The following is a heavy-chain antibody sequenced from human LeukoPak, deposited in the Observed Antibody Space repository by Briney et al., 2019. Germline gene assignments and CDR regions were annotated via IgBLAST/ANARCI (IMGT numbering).Heavy chain of an antibody. J-gene: IGHJ5*01. CDR2: IYYSGSS. Sequence: SETLSLTCTVSGGSISSSSYYWGWIRQPPGKGLEWIGSIYYSGSSVYNPSLKSRVTLSIDTSRKQFFLKLSSVTAADTAVYYCVLAPNSNWFDFWGQGTLVTVSS. CDR1: GGSISSSSYY. CDR3: VLAPNSNWFDF. V-gene: IGHV4-39*07. D-gene: IGHD2-15*01.